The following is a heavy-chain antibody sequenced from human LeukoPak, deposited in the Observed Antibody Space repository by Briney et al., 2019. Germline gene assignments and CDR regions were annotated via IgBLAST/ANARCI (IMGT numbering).Heavy chain of an antibody. V-gene: IGHV3-7*01. CDR2: IKQDGSEK. D-gene: IGHD3-16*01. Sequence: GRSLRLSCAASGFTFSSYAMHWVRQAPGKGLEWVANIKQDGSEKYYVDSVKGRFTISRDNAKNSLYLQMNSLRAEDTAVYYCARDFEMGEYFDYWGQGTLVTVSS. CDR1: GFTFSSYA. J-gene: IGHJ4*02. CDR3: ARDFEMGEYFDY.